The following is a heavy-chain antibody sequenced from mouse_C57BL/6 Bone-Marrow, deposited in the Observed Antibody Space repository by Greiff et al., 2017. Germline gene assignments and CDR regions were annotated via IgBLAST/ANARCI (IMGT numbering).Heavy chain of an antibody. CDR1: GYTFTDYY. CDR3: ARGGLLFDY. CDR2: INPNNGGT. D-gene: IGHD3-3*01. Sequence: EVQLQQSGPELVKPGASVKISCKASGYTFTDYYMNWVKQSHGKSLEWIGDINPNNGGTSYNQKFKGKATLTVDKSSSTAYMELRSLTSEDSAVYYCARGGLLFDYWGQGTTLTVSS. V-gene: IGHV1-26*01. J-gene: IGHJ2*01.